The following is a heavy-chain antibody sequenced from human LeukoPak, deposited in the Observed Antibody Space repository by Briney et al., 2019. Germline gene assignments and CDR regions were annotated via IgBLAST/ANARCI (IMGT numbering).Heavy chain of an antibody. V-gene: IGHV1-3*01. J-gene: IGHJ6*02. CDR3: ARSWNIYYYYGMDV. CDR2: INAGNGNT. D-gene: IGHD1/OR15-1a*01. Sequence: ASVKVSCKASGYTFTSYGISWVRQAPGQRLEWMGWINAGNGNTKYSQKFQGRVTITRDTSASTAYMELSSLRSEDTAVYYCARSWNIYYYYGMDVWGQGTTVTVSS. CDR1: GYTFTSYG.